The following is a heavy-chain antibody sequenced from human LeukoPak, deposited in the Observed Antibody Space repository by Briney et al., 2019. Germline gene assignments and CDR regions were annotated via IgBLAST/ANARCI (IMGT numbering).Heavy chain of an antibody. Sequence: SQTLSLTCTVSGGSISSGSYYWSWIRQPAGKGLEWIGRIYTSGSTNYNPSLKSRVTISVDMSKNQFSLKLSSVTAADTAVYYCARDKETAYCGGDCYTSGWFDPWGQGTLVTVSS. V-gene: IGHV4-61*02. CDR1: GGSISSGSYY. CDR3: ARDKETAYCGGDCYTSGWFDP. J-gene: IGHJ5*02. CDR2: IYTSGST. D-gene: IGHD2-21*01.